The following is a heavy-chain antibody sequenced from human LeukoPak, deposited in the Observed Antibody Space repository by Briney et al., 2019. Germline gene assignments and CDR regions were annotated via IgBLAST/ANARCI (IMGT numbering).Heavy chain of an antibody. Sequence: PGGSLRLSCAASGFTFSSHGMHWVRQAPGKGLEWVAVIWYDGSNKYYADSVKGRFTISRDNSKNTLYLQMNSLSAEDTAVYYCVKDSVAATHLDHWGQGTLVTVSS. D-gene: IGHD2-15*01. V-gene: IGHV3-33*06. J-gene: IGHJ4*02. CDR1: GFTFSSHG. CDR2: IWYDGSNK. CDR3: VKDSVAATHLDH.